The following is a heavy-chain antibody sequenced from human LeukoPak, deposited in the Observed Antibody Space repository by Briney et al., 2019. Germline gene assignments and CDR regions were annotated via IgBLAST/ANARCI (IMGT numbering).Heavy chain of an antibody. D-gene: IGHD2-15*01. J-gene: IGHJ6*04. CDR3: ARYLGYCSGGSCPDV. CDR2: INHSGST. Sequence: SETLSLTCAVYGGSFSGYYWSWIRQPPGKGLEWIGEINHSGSTNYNPSLKSRVTISVDTSKNQFSLKLSSVTAADTAVYYCARYLGYCSGGSCPDVWGKGTTVTVSS. CDR1: GGSFSGYY. V-gene: IGHV4-34*01.